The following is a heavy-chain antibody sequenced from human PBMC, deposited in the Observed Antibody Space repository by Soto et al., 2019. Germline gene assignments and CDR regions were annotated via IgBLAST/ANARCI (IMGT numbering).Heavy chain of an antibody. CDR1: GGTFSSYA. D-gene: IGHD6-6*01. J-gene: IGHJ6*02. CDR3: ARGSIAALVSYYGMDV. Sequence: QVQLVQSGAEVKKPGSSVKVSCKASGGTFSSYAIGWVRQAPGQGLEWMGGIIPIFGTANYAQKFQGRVTITADQSTSTAYMELSSLRSEDTAVYYCARGSIAALVSYYGMDVWGQGTTVTVSS. V-gene: IGHV1-69*01. CDR2: IIPIFGTA.